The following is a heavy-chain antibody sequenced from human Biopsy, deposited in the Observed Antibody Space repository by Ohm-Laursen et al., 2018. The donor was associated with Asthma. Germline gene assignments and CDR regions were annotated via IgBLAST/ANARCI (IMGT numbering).Heavy chain of an antibody. J-gene: IGHJ6*02. CDR1: GFTFSNAW. V-gene: IGHV4-34*01. CDR2: TNERGVT. Sequence: LRLSCTASGFTFSNAWMSWVRQSPGKGLEWIGETNERGVTNNNPSLKSRVIISIDTYWNRVSLKLTSVTAADTAVYYCARGPELDVWGQGTTVTVSS. CDR3: ARGPELDV.